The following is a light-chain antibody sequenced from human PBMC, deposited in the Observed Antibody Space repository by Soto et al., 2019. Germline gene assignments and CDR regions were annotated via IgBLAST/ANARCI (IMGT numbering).Light chain of an antibody. J-gene: IGLJ1*01. Sequence: QSVLTQPPSVSGAPGQRVTISCTGRSSNIGAGYDVHWYQQLPGTAPKLLIYGNSNRPSGVPDRFSGSKSGTSAALAITGLQAEDEADYFCCSYAGGYTYLFGTGTKVTVL. V-gene: IGLV1-40*01. CDR2: GNS. CDR1: SSNIGAGYD. CDR3: CSYAGGYTYL.